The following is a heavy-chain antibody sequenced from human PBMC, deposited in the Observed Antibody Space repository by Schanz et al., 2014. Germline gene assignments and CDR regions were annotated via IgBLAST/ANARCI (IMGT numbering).Heavy chain of an antibody. CDR2: ISFDGRNT. D-gene: IGHD6-13*01. J-gene: IGHJ4*02. Sequence: QVQLVESGGGVVQPGRLLRLSCAASGITLSGYGLHWVRQAPGKGLEWVGFISFDGRNTGYAHSVKGRFTISRDNSKNTVNLQMNSLRAEDTAVYYCAKEKEEVAADGSFFDYWVQGTLVTVSS. V-gene: IGHV3-30*18. CDR1: GITLSGYG. CDR3: AKEKEEVAADGSFFDY.